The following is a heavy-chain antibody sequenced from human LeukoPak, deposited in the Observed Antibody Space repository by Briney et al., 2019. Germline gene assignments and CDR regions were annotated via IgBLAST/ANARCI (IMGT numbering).Heavy chain of an antibody. J-gene: IGHJ4*02. Sequence: PGGSLRLSCAASGFTFSSYSMNWVRQTPGKGLVWVSRINSDGSSTSYADSVKGRFTISRDNAKNTLYLQMNSLRAEDTAVYYCAREYGDWYYFDYWGQGTLVTVSS. CDR1: GFTFSSYS. D-gene: IGHD4-17*01. CDR3: AREYGDWYYFDY. V-gene: IGHV3-74*01. CDR2: INSDGSST.